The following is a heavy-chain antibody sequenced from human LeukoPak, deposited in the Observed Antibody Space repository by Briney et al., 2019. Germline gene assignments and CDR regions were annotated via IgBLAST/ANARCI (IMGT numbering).Heavy chain of an antibody. V-gene: IGHV4-39*07. J-gene: IGHJ4*02. D-gene: IGHD1-26*01. Sequence: SETLSLTCTVSGGSIRSSSSYWTWIRQSPGKGLEWIGEINHRGSTNLNPSLKSRVTLSVDTSKHQFSLKLTSVTAADAAVYYCASSVGSTDYWGQGTLVTVSS. CDR2: INHRGST. CDR1: GGSIRSSSSY. CDR3: ASSVGSTDY.